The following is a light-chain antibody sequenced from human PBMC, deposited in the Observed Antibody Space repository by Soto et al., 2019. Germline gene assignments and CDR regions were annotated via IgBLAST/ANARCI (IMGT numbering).Light chain of an antibody. V-gene: IGKV4-1*01. CDR2: WAS. CDR1: QTVLESSNNKNY. Sequence: DIVMTQSPDSLALSLGERATINCQSSQTVLESSNNKNYLAWYQQKPGQPPKLLIYWASIRESGVPDRFSGSGSETEFTLTLSSLQAEDVTLYNCQRFYRSPCTFGQGTKVEIK. CDR3: QRFYRSPCT. J-gene: IGKJ1*01.